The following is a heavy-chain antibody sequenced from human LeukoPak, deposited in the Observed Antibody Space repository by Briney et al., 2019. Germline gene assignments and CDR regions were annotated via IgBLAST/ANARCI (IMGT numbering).Heavy chain of an antibody. Sequence: GGSLRLSCAASGFTFSSYWMSWVRQAAGKGLEWVANINQDESEKYYVDSLEGRFTISRDNAKNSLYLQMNSLRAEDTAVYYCARATFTKDGYSSGWFDYWGQGTLVTVSS. CDR1: GFTFSSYW. V-gene: IGHV3-7*04. CDR3: ARATFTKDGYSSGWFDY. J-gene: IGHJ4*02. CDR2: INQDESEK. D-gene: IGHD6-19*01.